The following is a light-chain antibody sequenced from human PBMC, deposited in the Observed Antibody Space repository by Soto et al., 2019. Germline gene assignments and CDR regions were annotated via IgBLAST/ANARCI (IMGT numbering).Light chain of an antibody. CDR2: GAS. V-gene: IGKV3D-15*01. J-gene: IGKJ4*01. Sequence: EIAMTQSPVTLSVSPGERVTLSCRASQSVNINLAWYQQRPGQAPRVLIYGASNRASGIPDRFSGSGSGTDFTLTISSLEPDDFALYYCQQYEDWPPLTFGGGTRVEIK. CDR3: QQYEDWPPLT. CDR1: QSVNIN.